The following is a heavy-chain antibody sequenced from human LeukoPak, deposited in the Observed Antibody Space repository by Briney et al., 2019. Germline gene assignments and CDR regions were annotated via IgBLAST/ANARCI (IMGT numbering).Heavy chain of an antibody. V-gene: IGHV3-30*18. D-gene: IGHD2-15*01. J-gene: IGHJ4*02. CDR3: AKEGYCSGGSCYGLDY. CDR2: ISYDGSNK. Sequence: GRSLRLSCAASGFTFSSYGMHWVRQAPGKGLEWVAVISYDGSNKYYAGSVKGRFTISRDNSKNTLYLQMNSLRAEDTAVYYCAKEGYCSGGSCYGLDYWGQGTLVTVSS. CDR1: GFTFSSYG.